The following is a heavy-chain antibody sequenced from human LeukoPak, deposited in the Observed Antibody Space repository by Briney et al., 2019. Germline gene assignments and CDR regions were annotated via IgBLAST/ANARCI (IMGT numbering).Heavy chain of an antibody. CDR3: AKETSITGAGDF. V-gene: IGHV3-66*01. CDR2: IYSGGST. D-gene: IGHD1-20*01. J-gene: IGHJ4*02. Sequence: GGSLRLSCAASEFSVGSNYMTWVRQAPGKGLEWVSLIYSGGSTYYADSVKGRFTISRDNSKNTLYLQMHSLRAEDTAVYYCAKETSITGAGDFWGQGALVTVSS. CDR1: EFSVGSNY.